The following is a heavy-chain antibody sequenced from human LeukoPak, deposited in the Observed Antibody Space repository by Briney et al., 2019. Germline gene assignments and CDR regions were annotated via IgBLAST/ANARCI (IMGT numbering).Heavy chain of an antibody. V-gene: IGHV7-4-1*02. CDR1: GYTFTNYA. D-gene: IGHD3-10*01. CDR2: INSNTGNP. CDR3: ARGNYYVDY. Sequence: ASVKVSCTASGYTFTNYAMNWVRQVPGQGLEWMGWINSNTGNPTYAQGFTGRFVFSLDTSVSAAYLQISSLKTEDTAVYYCARGNYYVDYWGQGTLVTVSS. J-gene: IGHJ4*02.